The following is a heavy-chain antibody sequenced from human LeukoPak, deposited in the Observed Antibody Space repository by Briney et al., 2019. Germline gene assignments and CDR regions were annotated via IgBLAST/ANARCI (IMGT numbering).Heavy chain of an antibody. J-gene: IGHJ4*02. D-gene: IGHD3-9*01. V-gene: IGHV3-23*01. CDR2: ISGSGGST. CDR3: AKGSTYYDILTGYNY. Sequence: GGSLRLSCAASGFTFSSYAMSWVRQAPGKGLEWVSAISGSGGSTYYADSVKGRFTISRDNSKNTLYLQMNSLRAEDTAVYYCAKGSTYYDILTGYNYWGQGTLVTVSS. CDR1: GFTFSSYA.